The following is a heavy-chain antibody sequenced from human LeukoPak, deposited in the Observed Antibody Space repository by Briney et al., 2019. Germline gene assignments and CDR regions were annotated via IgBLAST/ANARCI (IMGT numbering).Heavy chain of an antibody. V-gene: IGHV3-11*01. CDR2: ISSSGSTI. J-gene: IGHJ4*02. CDR1: GFTFSNAW. Sequence: GGSLRLSCAASGFTFSNAWMSWIRQAPGKGLEWVSYISSSGSTIYYADSVKGRFTISRDNAKNSLYLQMNSLRAEDTAVYYCARSRSGRISGSAFDYWGQGTLVTVSS. D-gene: IGHD1-26*01. CDR3: ARSRSGRISGSAFDY.